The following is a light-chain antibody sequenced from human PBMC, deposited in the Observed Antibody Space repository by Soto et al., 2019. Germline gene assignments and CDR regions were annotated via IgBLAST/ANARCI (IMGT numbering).Light chain of an antibody. CDR3: AAWDDSLKGV. V-gene: IGLV1-44*01. J-gene: IGLJ1*01. CDR2: SNN. CDR1: RSNIGSNT. Sequence: QSVLTQPPSASGTPGQRVTISCSGSRSNIGSNTVNWYQQLPGTAPKLLIYSNNQRPSGVPDRFSGSKSGTSASLAISGLQSEDEADYYCAAWDDSLKGVFGTGTKLTVL.